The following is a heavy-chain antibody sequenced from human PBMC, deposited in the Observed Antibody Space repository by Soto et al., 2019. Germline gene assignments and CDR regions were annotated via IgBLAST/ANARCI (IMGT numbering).Heavy chain of an antibody. D-gene: IGHD3-22*01. J-gene: IGHJ5*02. CDR3: ARQASGYYYGWFDP. CDR2: IYYSGST. CDR1: GGSISGYD. V-gene: IGHV4-59*08. Sequence: PSETLSLTCTVSGGSISGYDWSWIRQPPGKGLEWIGYIYYSGSTNYNPSLKSRVTISVDTSKNQFSLKLSSVTAADTAVYYCARQASGYYYGWFDPWGQGTLVTV.